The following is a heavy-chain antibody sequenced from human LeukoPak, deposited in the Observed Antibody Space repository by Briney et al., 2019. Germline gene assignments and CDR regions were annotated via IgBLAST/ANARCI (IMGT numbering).Heavy chain of an antibody. CDR1: GFTFSSYW. J-gene: IGHJ4*02. Sequence: PGGSLRLSWAASGFTFSSYWMHWIRQAPGKGLVWVSRIHSDGIGTSYADSVRGRFTISRDNAKNTLYLQMNSLRAEDTAVYYCARDQGSFDYWGQGTLVTVSS. CDR2: IHSDGIGT. CDR3: ARDQGSFDY. V-gene: IGHV3-74*01.